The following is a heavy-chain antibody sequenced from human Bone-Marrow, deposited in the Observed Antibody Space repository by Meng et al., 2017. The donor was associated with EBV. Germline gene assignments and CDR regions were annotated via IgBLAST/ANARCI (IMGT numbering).Heavy chain of an antibody. CDR2: LIPMLGAP. CDR3: ASESGRGYTPDY. J-gene: IGHJ4*02. Sequence: QVELVESGAEVKEPGSSVKVACKTSGGIFSSDAISWVRQAPGQGLEWMGGLIPMLGAPNYAQKFQDRVTIIADKSTSIHYMELSSLRSDDTAVYYCASESGRGYTPDYWGRGTLVTVSS. D-gene: IGHD3-10*01. V-gene: IGHV1-69*06. CDR1: GGIFSSDA.